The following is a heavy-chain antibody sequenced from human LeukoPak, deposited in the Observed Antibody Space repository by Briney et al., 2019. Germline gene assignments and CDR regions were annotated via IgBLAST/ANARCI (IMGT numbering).Heavy chain of an antibody. D-gene: IGHD6-25*01. CDR3: ARCSANWFDP. CDR2: IYPSDSHT. Sequence: GDSLKISCKDFGYIFSTSWIGWVRQMPGKGLDWLGIIYPSDSHTRYSPSFQGQVTISVDKSINTAYLHWSSLKASDTAIYYCARCSANWFDPWGQGTLVTVSS. CDR1: GYIFSTSW. J-gene: IGHJ5*02. V-gene: IGHV5-51*01.